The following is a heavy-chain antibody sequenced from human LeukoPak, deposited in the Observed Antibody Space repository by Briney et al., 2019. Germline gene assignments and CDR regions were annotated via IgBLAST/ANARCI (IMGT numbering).Heavy chain of an antibody. CDR2: ITTGGAGT. CDR3: AKTLGARNFDY. V-gene: IGHV3-23*01. Sequence: HPGGSLRLSCAASGFNFRDYAMSWVRQAPGKGLEWVSAITTGGAGTYYADSVKGRFTISRDNSKNTLYLQMNSLRAEDTAVYYCAKTLGARNFDYWGQGTLVTVSS. J-gene: IGHJ4*02. CDR1: GFNFRDYA. D-gene: IGHD3-16*01.